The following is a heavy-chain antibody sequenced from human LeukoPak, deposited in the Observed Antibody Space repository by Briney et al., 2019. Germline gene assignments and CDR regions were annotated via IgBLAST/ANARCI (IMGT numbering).Heavy chain of an antibody. Sequence: GGSLRLSFATSGFTFSSYWMHRLRQAPGEGLVWVSHIGPDESSTNYADSVKGRFTISRDNAKSTLYLQMNSLRAEDTAVYYCVRGRDTYNTFDSWGQGTLVTVSS. J-gene: IGHJ4*02. CDR1: GFTFSSYW. CDR3: VRGRDTYNTFDS. CDR2: IGPDESST. V-gene: IGHV3-74*01. D-gene: IGHD5-24*01.